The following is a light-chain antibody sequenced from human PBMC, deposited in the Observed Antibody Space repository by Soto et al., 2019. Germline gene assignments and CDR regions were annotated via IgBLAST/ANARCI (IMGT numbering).Light chain of an antibody. V-gene: IGKV1-39*01. Sequence: DIQMTQSPSSLSASIGDRVTIACRASQSISTSLNWYQQRPGKPPKLLMYAGSTLQSGVPSRFSGGGSGTDFTLTISRLQPEDFATYYCQQSYSVPVTFGGGTKVDIK. CDR3: QQSYSVPVT. CDR2: AGS. J-gene: IGKJ4*01. CDR1: QSISTS.